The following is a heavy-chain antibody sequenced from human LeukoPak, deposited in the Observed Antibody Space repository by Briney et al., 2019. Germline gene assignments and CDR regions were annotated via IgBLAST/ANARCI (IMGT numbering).Heavy chain of an antibody. CDR2: IIPILGIA. CDR3: ARGEYGGGACYRIFDS. J-gene: IGHJ4*02. V-gene: IGHV1-69*04. Sequence: ASVTVSCKASGGTFSSYAISWVRQAPGQGLEWMGRIIPILGIANYAQTFQGRVTITADKSTSTAYMELSSLRSEDTAVYYCARGEYGGGACYRIFDSGGQGTLATAS. D-gene: IGHD2-21*02. CDR1: GGTFSSYA.